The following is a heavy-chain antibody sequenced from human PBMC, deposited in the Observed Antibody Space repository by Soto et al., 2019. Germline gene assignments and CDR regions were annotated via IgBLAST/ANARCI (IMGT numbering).Heavy chain of an antibody. J-gene: IGHJ6*02. D-gene: IGHD6-19*01. V-gene: IGHV3-23*01. Sequence: PGGSLRLSCAASGFTFSSYAMSWVRQAPGKGLEWVSAISGSGGSTYYADSVKGRFTISRDNSKNTLYLQMNSLRAEDTAVYYCAKDRRAVAGLYYYSGMDVWGQGTTVTVS. CDR2: ISGSGGST. CDR1: GFTFSSYA. CDR3: AKDRRAVAGLYYYSGMDV.